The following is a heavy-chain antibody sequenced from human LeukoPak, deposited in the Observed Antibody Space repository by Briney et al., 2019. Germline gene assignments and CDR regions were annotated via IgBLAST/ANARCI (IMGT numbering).Heavy chain of an antibody. CDR2: IYYSGST. Sequence: SETLSLTCTVSGGSISSSSYYWGWIRQPPGKGLEWIGSIYYSGSTYYDLSLKSRVTISVDTSKDQFSLKLSSVTAADTAVYYCARLSQYYYDSSGYYIDAFDIWGQGTMVTVSS. CDR1: GGSISSSSYY. D-gene: IGHD3-22*01. V-gene: IGHV4-39*01. J-gene: IGHJ3*02. CDR3: ARLSQYYYDSSGYYIDAFDI.